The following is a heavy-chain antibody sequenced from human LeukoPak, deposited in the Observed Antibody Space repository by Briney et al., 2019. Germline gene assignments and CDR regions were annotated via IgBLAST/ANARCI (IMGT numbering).Heavy chain of an antibody. D-gene: IGHD3-22*01. Sequence: PGGSLRLSCAASGFTFSSYWMSWVRQAPGKGLEWVANIKQDGSEKYYVDSVKGRFTISRDNAKNSLYLQMNSLRAEDTAVYYCGRSRYYYDSSGYGFDYWGQGTLVTVSS. CDR3: GRSRYYYDSSGYGFDY. CDR2: IKQDGSEK. J-gene: IGHJ4*02. V-gene: IGHV3-7*01. CDR1: GFTFSSYW.